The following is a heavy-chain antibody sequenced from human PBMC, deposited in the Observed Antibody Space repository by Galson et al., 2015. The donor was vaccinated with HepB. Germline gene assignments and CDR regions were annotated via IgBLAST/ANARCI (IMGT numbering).Heavy chain of an antibody. V-gene: IGHV3-30*04. Sequence: SLRLSCAASGFTFSSYAMHWVRQAPGKGLEWVAVISYDGSNKYYADSVKGRFTISRDNSKNTLYLQMNSLRAEDTAVYYCARELHTQWLVYRGAFDIWGQGTMVTVSS. D-gene: IGHD6-19*01. CDR2: ISYDGSNK. J-gene: IGHJ3*02. CDR1: GFTFSSYA. CDR3: ARELHTQWLVYRGAFDI.